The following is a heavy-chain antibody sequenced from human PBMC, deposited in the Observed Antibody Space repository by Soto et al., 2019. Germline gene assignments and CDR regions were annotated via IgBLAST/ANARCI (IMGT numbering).Heavy chain of an antibody. CDR1: GGTFSNYA. CDR3: ASRLVAATNWFDP. Sequence: GASVKVSCKASGGTFSNYAISLVRQAPGQGLEWMGGIIPIFGTANYAQKFQGRVTITAGESTSTAYMELSSLRSEDMAVYYCASRLVAATNWFDPWGQGTLVTVSS. D-gene: IGHD2-15*01. CDR2: IIPIFGTA. J-gene: IGHJ5*02. V-gene: IGHV1-69*13.